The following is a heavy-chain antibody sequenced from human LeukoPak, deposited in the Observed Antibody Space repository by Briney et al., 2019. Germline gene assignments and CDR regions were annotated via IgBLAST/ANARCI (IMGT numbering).Heavy chain of an antibody. J-gene: IGHJ4*02. CDR2: ISTDGAVT. D-gene: IGHD4-17*01. Sequence: GGSLRLSCAASGFTFTSVWMHWFRQAPGRGLVWISRISTDGAVTGYADSVKGRFTISRDNAKNTLYLQMNSLRAEDTAVYYCAKDRTTVTLFDNWGQGALVTVSS. CDR1: GFTFTSVW. V-gene: IGHV3-74*01. CDR3: AKDRTTVTLFDN.